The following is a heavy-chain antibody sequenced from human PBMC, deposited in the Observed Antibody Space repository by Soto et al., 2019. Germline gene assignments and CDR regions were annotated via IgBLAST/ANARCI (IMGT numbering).Heavy chain of an antibody. D-gene: IGHD2-21*02. CDR3: VHSRCGGDCLQSYSSHYYYGMDI. CDR1: GFSLSTGGMG. J-gene: IGHJ6*02. CDR2: IYWDGDR. Sequence: QITLKESGPTLVKPTQTLTLTCTFSGFSLSTGGMGVGWIRQLPGKALEWLALIYWDGDRRYRPSLMSRLTIAKDTSKNQVVLTMTNMDPVDTATYYCVHSRCGGDCLQSYSSHYYYGMDIWGQGTTVTVSS. V-gene: IGHV2-5*02.